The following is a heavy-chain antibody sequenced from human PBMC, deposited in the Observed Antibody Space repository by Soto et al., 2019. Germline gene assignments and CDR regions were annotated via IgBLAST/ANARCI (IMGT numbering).Heavy chain of an antibody. CDR1: GGTFSSYA. V-gene: IGHV1-69*01. Sequence: QVQLVQSGAEVKKPGSSVKVSCKASGGTFSSYAISWVRQAPGQGLAWMGGIIPIFGTANYAKKFQGRVTIAADESTSAADMELSSMRTEDTAVYYCAKNSDYIFPDYFDDWCQGTLVTVSS. J-gene: IGHJ4*02. CDR3: AKNSDYIFPDYFDD. CDR2: IIPIFGTA. D-gene: IGHD4-4*01.